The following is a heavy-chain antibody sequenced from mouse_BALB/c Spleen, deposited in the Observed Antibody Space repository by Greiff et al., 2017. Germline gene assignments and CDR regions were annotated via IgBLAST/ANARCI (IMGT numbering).Heavy chain of an antibody. D-gene: IGHD2-3*01. CDR3: ARRGYDRYAMDY. Sequence: EVQLQESGGDLVKPGGSLKLSCAASGFTFSSYGMSWVRQTPDKRLEWVATISSGGSYTYYPDSVKGRFTISRDNAKNTLYLQMSSLKSEDTAMYYCARRGYDRYAMDYWGQGTSVTVSS. CDR2: ISSGGSYT. CDR1: GFTFSSYG. J-gene: IGHJ4*01. V-gene: IGHV5-6*01.